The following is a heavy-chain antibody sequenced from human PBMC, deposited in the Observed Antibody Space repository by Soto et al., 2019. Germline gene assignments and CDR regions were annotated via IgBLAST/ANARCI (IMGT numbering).Heavy chain of an antibody. V-gene: IGHV3-30*18. CDR2: ISYDGSNK. CDR1: GFTFSSYG. D-gene: IGHD6-6*01. CDR3: EKDAGIAARLYYYGMDV. Sequence: GGSLRLSWAASGFTFSSYGMHWVRQAPGKGLEWVAVISYDGSNKYYADSVKGRFTISRDNSKNTLYLQMNSLRAEDTAVYYCEKDAGIAARLYYYGMDVWGQGTTVTVPQ. J-gene: IGHJ6*01.